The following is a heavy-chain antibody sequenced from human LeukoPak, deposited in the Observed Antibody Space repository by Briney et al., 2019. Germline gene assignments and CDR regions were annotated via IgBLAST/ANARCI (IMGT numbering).Heavy chain of an antibody. CDR3: AKTYCYDSSGYYEEY. CDR2: ISGDGGST. J-gene: IGHJ4*02. CDR1: GFTFDDYA. V-gene: IGHV3-43*02. Sequence: PGGSLRLSCAASGFTFDDYAMHWVRQAPGKGLEWVSLISGDGGSTYYADSVKGRFTISRDNSKNSLYLQMNSLRTEDTALYYCAKTYCYDSSGYYEEYWGQGTLVTVSS. D-gene: IGHD3-22*01.